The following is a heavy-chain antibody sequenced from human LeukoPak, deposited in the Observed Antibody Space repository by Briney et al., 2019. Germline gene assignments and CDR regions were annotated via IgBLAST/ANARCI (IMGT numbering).Heavy chain of an antibody. V-gene: IGHV1-18*01. D-gene: IGHD1-7*01. CDR1: TYTFTSYA. J-gene: IGHJ5*02. Sequence: ASVKVSCKASTYTFTSYAITWVRQAPGQGLEWMGWISAYNGKTDYAQKVQGRVTMTTDTSTSTAYMELSRLRSDDTAVYYCTRSGVTGTQNWFDPWGQGTLVTVSS. CDR3: TRSGVTGTQNWFDP. CDR2: ISAYNGKT.